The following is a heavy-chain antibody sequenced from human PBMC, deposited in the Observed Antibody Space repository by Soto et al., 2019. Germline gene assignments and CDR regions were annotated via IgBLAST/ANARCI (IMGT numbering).Heavy chain of an antibody. J-gene: IGHJ4*02. CDR2: IYYTGNT. CDR3: ARQLASRASDN. D-gene: IGHD2-15*01. CDR1: GGSITSYY. Sequence: SETLSLTCTVSGGSITSYYWNWIRQPPGKGLEWIGFIYYTGNTDYNPSLKSRVTMSVDTSKNQFSLRLSSVTAADTALYYCARQLASRASDNWGQGTLVTVSS. V-gene: IGHV4-59*08.